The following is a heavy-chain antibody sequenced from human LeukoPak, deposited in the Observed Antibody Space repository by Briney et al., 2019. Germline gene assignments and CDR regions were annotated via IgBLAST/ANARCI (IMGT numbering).Heavy chain of an antibody. CDR1: GYTLTSYG. V-gene: IGHV1-18*01. D-gene: IGHD3-3*01. CDR3: ARVVYYDFWSGPYYFDY. Sequence: ASVKVSCKASGYTLTSYGISWVRQAPGQGLEWMGWISAYNDNTNYAQKLQGRVTMTTDTSTSTAYMELRSLRSDDTAVYYCARVVYYDFWSGPYYFDYWGQGTLVTVPS. CDR2: ISAYNDNT. J-gene: IGHJ4*02.